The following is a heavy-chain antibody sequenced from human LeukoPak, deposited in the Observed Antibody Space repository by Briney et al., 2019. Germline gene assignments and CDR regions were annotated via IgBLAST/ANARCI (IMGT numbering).Heavy chain of an antibody. CDR3: ARGTFRDDALDI. J-gene: IGHJ3*02. CDR2: ISSSGSMI. CDR1: GFTFSSYS. Sequence: GGSLRLSGAASGFTFSSYSMNWVRQAPGKGLESVSYISSSGSMINYADSVKGRFTISKDSAKNSLYLHMKSLRAEDTAVYWCARGTFRDDALDIWGQGTLVTVSS. V-gene: IGHV3-48*01.